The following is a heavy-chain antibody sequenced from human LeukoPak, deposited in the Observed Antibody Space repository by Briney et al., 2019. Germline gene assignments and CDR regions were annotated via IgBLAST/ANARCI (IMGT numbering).Heavy chain of an antibody. Sequence: ADTLSLTCTVSGGSISTNNYYWGWVRQPPGKGLEWIKAIYYSGSSYYNPSLKSRVTISVDTSKNQFSLKLSSVTAADTAVYYCARLAQGSGTYGFDYWGQGTLVTVSS. CDR3: ARLAQGSGTYGFDY. V-gene: IGHV4-39*01. CDR2: IYYSGSS. D-gene: IGHD3-10*01. CDR1: GGSISTNNYY. J-gene: IGHJ4*02.